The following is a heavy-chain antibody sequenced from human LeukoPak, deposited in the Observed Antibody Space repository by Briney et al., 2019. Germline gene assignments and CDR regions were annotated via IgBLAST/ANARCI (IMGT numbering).Heavy chain of an antibody. J-gene: IGHJ5*02. CDR2: MHYSGST. CDR1: GGSISSGGYY. CDR3: ARERNCGGDCYSSWFDL. D-gene: IGHD2-21*02. V-gene: IGHV4-31*03. Sequence: SETLSLTCTVSGGSISSGGYYWSWIRQLPGQDLEWTGYMHYSGSTFYSSSLKSRVTISLDTSENQFSLKLTSVTAADTAVYYCARERNCGGDCYSSWFDLWGQGTLVTVSS.